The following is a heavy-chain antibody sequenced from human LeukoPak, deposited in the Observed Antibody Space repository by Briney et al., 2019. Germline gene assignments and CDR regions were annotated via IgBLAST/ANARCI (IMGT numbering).Heavy chain of an antibody. CDR1: GGSISSSSDY. Sequence: PSETLSLTCTVSGGSISSSSDYWGWIRQPPGKGLQWIGSIYYSGSTYYNPSLKSRVTISVDTSKNQFSLKLSSVTAADTAVYYCTSTGYYDFWSGYFVFDYCGQGTLVTVSS. D-gene: IGHD3-3*01. CDR2: IYYSGST. CDR3: TSTGYYDFWSGYFVFDY. V-gene: IGHV4-39*01. J-gene: IGHJ4*02.